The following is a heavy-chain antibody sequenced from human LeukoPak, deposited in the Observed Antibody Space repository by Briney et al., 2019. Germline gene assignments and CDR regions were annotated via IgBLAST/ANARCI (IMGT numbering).Heavy chain of an antibody. Sequence: GGSLRLSCAASGFTFSPYGMHWVRQAPGKGLEWVTFIRYDGRSKYYADSVKGRFTISRDNSKNTLYLQMNGLRAEDTAVYYCAKDKQEGGIDYWGQGTLVTVSS. CDR1: GFTFSPYG. CDR3: AKDKQEGGIDY. V-gene: IGHV3-30*02. CDR2: IRYDGRSK. D-gene: IGHD3-16*01. J-gene: IGHJ4*02.